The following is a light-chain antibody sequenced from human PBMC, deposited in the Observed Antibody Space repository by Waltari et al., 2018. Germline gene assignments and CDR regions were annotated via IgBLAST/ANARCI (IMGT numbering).Light chain of an antibody. V-gene: IGKV3-15*01. J-gene: IGKJ2*01. CDR2: GAS. CDR3: QQYISWPRT. Sequence: ETVMTQSPATLSVSPGERATLSCGASQSVYSDLAWYQQKPGQARRLLIVGASTRATGIPARFSGSGSGTEFTLTISSLQSEDSAVYYCQQYISWPRTFGQGTKLEI. CDR1: QSVYSD.